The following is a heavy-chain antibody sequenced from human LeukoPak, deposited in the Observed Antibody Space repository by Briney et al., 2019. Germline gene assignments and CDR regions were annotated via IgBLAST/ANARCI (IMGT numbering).Heavy chain of an antibody. V-gene: IGHV4-38-2*01. CDR1: GYPITSGYY. CDR3: ARTGGGSYRSYWYFDL. CDR2: IYHSGTT. J-gene: IGHJ2*01. D-gene: IGHD3-22*01. Sequence: SETLSLTCAVSGYPITSGYYWGWVRQPPGKGLEWVGSIYHSGTTYYNPSLRSRVSISGDTSKNQISLKLTSVTAADTAVYFCARTGGGSYRSYWYFDLWGRGALVTVSS.